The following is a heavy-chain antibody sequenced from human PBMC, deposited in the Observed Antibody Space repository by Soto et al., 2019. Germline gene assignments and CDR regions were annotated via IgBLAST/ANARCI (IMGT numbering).Heavy chain of an antibody. J-gene: IGHJ4*02. Sequence: QVQLQQWGAGLLKPSETLSLTCAVYGGSFSAYNWSWIRQPRGKGLEWIGEVNHSGSTNSNPSLKSRVSLLLDTSKNQFSRKLSSVTAADTAVYYCARATAPVLRSLEWSTIIPHYFDFWGQGTLVTVSS. D-gene: IGHD3-3*01. CDR2: VNHSGST. CDR3: ARATAPVLRSLEWSTIIPHYFDF. CDR1: GGSFSAYN. V-gene: IGHV4-34*02.